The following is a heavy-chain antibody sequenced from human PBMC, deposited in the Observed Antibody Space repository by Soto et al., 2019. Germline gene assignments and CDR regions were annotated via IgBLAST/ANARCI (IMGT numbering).Heavy chain of an antibody. V-gene: IGHV3-23*01. CDR2: ISGSGGST. CDR3: ARDRQPDGIWTFDF. D-gene: IGHD1-1*01. Sequence: GGSVRLSCAASGVSFSSYAMSWVRQAPGKGLEWVSAISGSGGSTYYADSVKGRFTISRDNSQNMLFLQMNSLGVEDAAVYYCARDRQPDGIWTFDFWGRGAQVTVSS. CDR1: GVSFSSYA. J-gene: IGHJ4*02.